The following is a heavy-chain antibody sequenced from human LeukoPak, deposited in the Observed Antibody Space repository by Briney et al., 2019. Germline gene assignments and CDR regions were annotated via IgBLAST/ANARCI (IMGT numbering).Heavy chain of an antibody. CDR1: GYTFTSYG. D-gene: IGHD3-22*01. V-gene: IGHV1-18*01. CDR2: ISAYNGNT. J-gene: IGHJ4*02. CDR3: ARERGSYYDSSGYSPLAFDY. Sequence: GASVKVSCKASGYTFTSYGISWVRQAPGQGLEWMGWISAYNGNTNYAQKLRGRVTMTTDTSTSTAYMELSSLRSEDTAVYYCARERGSYYDSSGYSPLAFDYWGQGTLVTVSS.